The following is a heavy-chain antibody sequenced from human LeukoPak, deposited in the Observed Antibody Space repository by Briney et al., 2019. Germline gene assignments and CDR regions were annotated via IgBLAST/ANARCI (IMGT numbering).Heavy chain of an antibody. Sequence: SETLSLTCAVYGGSFSGYYWSWIRQPPGKGLEWIWEINHSGSTNYNPSLKSRVTISVDTSKNQFSLKLSSVTAADTAVYYCARQGRKYYYDSSGYPDYWGQGTLVTVSS. V-gene: IGHV4-34*01. CDR1: GGSFSGYY. CDR2: INHSGST. CDR3: ARQGRKYYYDSSGYPDY. J-gene: IGHJ4*02. D-gene: IGHD3-22*01.